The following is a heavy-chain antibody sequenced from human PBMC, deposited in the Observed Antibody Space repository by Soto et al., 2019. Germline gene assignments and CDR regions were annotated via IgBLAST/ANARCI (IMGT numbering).Heavy chain of an antibody. D-gene: IGHD3-22*01. Sequence: PGGSLRLSCAASGFTVSSNYMSWVRQAPGKGLEWVSVIYSGGSTYYADSVKGRFTISRDNSKNTLYLQMNSLRAEDTAVYYCARDSSGYWRVFDYWGQGTLVTVSS. CDR1: GFTVSSNY. V-gene: IGHV3-53*01. J-gene: IGHJ4*02. CDR2: IYSGGST. CDR3: ARDSSGYWRVFDY.